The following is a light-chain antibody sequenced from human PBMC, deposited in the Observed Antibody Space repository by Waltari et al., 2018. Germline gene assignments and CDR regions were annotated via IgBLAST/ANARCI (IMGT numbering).Light chain of an antibody. CDR1: QDIGNY. CDR3: QHYNTYPWT. J-gene: IGKJ1*01. V-gene: IGKV1-16*01. CDR2: AAS. Sequence: DILLTQSPSSLSASVRDRVTITCRASQDIGNYLAWFQQKPGKAPKSLIYAASILQSGVPSRFSGGGSGTDFTLTISSLQPEDSATYFCQHYNTYPWTFGQGTKVEIK.